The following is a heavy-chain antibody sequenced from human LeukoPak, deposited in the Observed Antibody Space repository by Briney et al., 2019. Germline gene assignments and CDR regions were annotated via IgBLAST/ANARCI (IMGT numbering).Heavy chain of an antibody. V-gene: IGHV3-30*18. D-gene: IGHD2-2*01. J-gene: IGHJ4*02. CDR2: ISYDGRNK. CDR3: AKGPLRGTAAAIDY. Sequence: GGSPRLSCAASGFTFSSYWMHWVRQAPGKGLEWVAVISYDGRNKHYPDSVKGRFTISRDISTDTLWLQMDSLRTEDTAVYYCAKGPLRGTAAAIDYWGQGTLVTVSS. CDR1: GFTFSSYW.